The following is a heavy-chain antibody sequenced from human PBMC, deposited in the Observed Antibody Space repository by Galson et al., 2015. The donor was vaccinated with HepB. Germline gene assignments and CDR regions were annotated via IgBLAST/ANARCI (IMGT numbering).Heavy chain of an antibody. D-gene: IGHD3-10*01. Sequence: SVKVSCKASGGTFSSYAISWVRQAPGQGLEWMGGIIPIFGTANYAQKFQGRVTITADESTSTAYMELSSLRSEDTAVYYCASALLWFGESPDAFDIWGQGTMVTVSS. CDR2: IIPIFGTA. J-gene: IGHJ3*02. V-gene: IGHV1-69*13. CDR3: ASALLWFGESPDAFDI. CDR1: GGTFSSYA.